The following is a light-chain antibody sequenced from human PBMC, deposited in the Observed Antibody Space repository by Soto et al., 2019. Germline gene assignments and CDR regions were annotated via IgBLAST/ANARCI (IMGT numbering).Light chain of an antibody. CDR2: DAS. J-gene: IGKJ4*01. CDR1: RNIKTS. Sequence: DIQMTQSPSSVSASVGDRVTITCRASRNIKTSLAWYQQRPGKGPELLIYDASTLQSGVPSRISGSESGTEFTLTISRLQPEDFATFYCQQINSFPPTFGGGTKVTI. CDR3: QQINSFPPT. V-gene: IGKV1-12*01.